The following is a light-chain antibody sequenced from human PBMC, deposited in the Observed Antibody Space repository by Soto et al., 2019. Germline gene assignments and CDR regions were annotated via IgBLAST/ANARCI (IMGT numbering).Light chain of an antibody. CDR2: GAS. J-gene: IGKJ2*01. V-gene: IGKV3-20*01. CDR1: QSVSSSY. CDR3: QQSQT. Sequence: EIVLTQSPGTLSLSPGERATLSCRASQSVSSSYLAWYQQKPGQAPRLLIYGASSRATGIPDRFSGSGSGTDFTPTISCLEPEHFAVCYCQQSQTVGQGTKLEIK.